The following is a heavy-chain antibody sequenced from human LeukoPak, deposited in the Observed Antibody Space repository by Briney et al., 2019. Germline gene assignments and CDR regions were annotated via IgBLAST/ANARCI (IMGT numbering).Heavy chain of an antibody. J-gene: IGHJ4*02. CDR1: GFTFSSSA. CDR3: AIAEDSSSSGDY. D-gene: IGHD6-6*01. Sequence: GRSLRLSCAASGFTFSSSAMPWFRQAPGKGLEWVAVISYDGSNKYYADSVKSQFTISRDNSKNTLYLQMNSLRAEDTAVYYCAIAEDSSSSGDYWGQGTLVTVSS. CDR2: ISYDGSNK. V-gene: IGHV3-30*16.